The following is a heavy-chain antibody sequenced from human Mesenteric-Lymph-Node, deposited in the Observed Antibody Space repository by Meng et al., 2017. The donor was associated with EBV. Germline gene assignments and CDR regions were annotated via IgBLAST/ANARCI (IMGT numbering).Heavy chain of an antibody. Sequence: FESGGGMVQPGGSLRFSCAGSGFDFSSSAMSWVRQAPGKGLEWVSAISGSGGSTYYTDSVKGRFTISRDNSKNTLYLQMKGLRGEDTAIYYCAALVGASGAFDYWGQGTLVTVSS. CDR1: GFDFSSSA. CDR2: ISGSGGST. D-gene: IGHD1-26*01. J-gene: IGHJ4*02. CDR3: AALVGASGAFDY. V-gene: IGHV3-23*01.